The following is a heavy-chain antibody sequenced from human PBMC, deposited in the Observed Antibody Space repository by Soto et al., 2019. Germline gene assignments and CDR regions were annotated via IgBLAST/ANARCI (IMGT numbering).Heavy chain of an antibody. D-gene: IGHD3-10*01. CDR1: GGTFSSYA. CDR2: IIPIFGTA. CDR3: VTLGGSGSYYKCYFDY. V-gene: IGHV1-69*01. Sequence: QVQLVQSGAEVKKPGSSVKVSCKASGGTFSSYAISWVRQAPGQGLEWMGGIIPIFGTANYAQKFQGRVTITGDESTSTAYMERSRLRPEDTAVHSCVTLGGSGSYYKCYFDYWGQGTLVTVSS. J-gene: IGHJ4*02.